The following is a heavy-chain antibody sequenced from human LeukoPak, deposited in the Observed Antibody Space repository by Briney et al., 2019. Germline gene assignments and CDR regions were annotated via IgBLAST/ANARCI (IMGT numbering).Heavy chain of an antibody. J-gene: IGHJ5*02. CDR2: ISLAGRT. CDR3: SRESGTYCPFGH. V-gene: IGHV4-4*01. CDR1: GGSISSTNW. Sequence: SETLSLTCGVSGGSISSTNWWSWVRQPPGQGLEWIGEISLAGRTNYNPSLFDRLTILFDESSNQHSRNLTSVTAADKAIYCCSRESGTYCPFGHWGQGTLVAVTS. D-gene: IGHD1-26*01.